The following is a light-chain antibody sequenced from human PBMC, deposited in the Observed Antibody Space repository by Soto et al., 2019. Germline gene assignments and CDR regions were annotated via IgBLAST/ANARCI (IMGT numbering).Light chain of an antibody. CDR1: SSNIGSNY. CDR2: RND. CDR3: AAWDDSLSGLGV. J-gene: IGLJ3*02. Sequence: QSVLTQPPSASGTPGQGVTISCSGSSSNIGSNYVYWYQQLPGTAPKLLIYRNDQRPSGVPDRFSGSKSGTSASLAISGLRSEDEADYYCAAWDDSLSGLGVFGGGTKVTVL. V-gene: IGLV1-47*01.